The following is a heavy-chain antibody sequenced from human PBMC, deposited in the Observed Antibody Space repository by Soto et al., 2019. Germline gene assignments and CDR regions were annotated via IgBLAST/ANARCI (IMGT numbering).Heavy chain of an antibody. D-gene: IGHD3-3*01. J-gene: IGHJ6*02. V-gene: IGHV3-33*01. CDR2: IWYDGSNK. CDR3: AREEYNFWSAKGGMDV. CDR1: GFTVSSYV. Sequence: SLRLSCAASGFTVSSYVLHWVRQAPGKGLEWVAVIWYDGSNKYYADSVKGRFTISRDNSKNTLYLQMNSLRAEDTAVYYCAREEYNFWSAKGGMDVGGQGTTVTVS.